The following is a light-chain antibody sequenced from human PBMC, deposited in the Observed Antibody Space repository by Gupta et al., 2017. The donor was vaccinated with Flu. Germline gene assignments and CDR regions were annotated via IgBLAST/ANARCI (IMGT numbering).Light chain of an antibody. Sequence: QTVVTQEPLVPVSPGGTVTLTCASSTGAVTSDYSPNWFQQRPGQAPRALIYGASYRHSWTPARFSGSLLGGKAALTLSGVQPEDEAAYYCLLYFRGGRGVFGGGTNLTVL. CDR2: GAS. J-gene: IGLJ3*02. CDR1: TGAVTSDYS. CDR3: LLYFRGGRGV. V-gene: IGLV7-43*01.